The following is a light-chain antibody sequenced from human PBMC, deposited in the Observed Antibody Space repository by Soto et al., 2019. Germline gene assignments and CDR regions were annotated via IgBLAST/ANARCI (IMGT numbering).Light chain of an antibody. CDR1: QGISSA. V-gene: IGKV1-13*02. CDR3: QQFNSYPRT. Sequence: AIQLTQSASSLSASVGDRVTITCRASQGISSALAWYQQKPGKAPKLLIYDASSLESGVPSRFSGSGSGTDFTLTIISLQPEDFATYYCQQFNSYPRTFGPGTKVDIK. J-gene: IGKJ3*01. CDR2: DAS.